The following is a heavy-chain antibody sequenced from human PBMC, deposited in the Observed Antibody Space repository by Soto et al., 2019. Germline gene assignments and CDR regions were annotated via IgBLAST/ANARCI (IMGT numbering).Heavy chain of an antibody. Sequence: PGESLKISCKGSGYSFTSYWIGWVRQMPGKGLEWMGIIYPGDSDTRYSPSFQGQVTISADKSISTAYLQWSSLKASDTAMYYCARSRVNDCTNGVCYNEVPLDFDYWGQGTLVTVSS. J-gene: IGHJ4*02. V-gene: IGHV5-51*01. CDR3: ARSRVNDCTNGVCYNEVPLDFDY. CDR2: IYPGDSDT. D-gene: IGHD2-8*01. CDR1: GYSFTSYW.